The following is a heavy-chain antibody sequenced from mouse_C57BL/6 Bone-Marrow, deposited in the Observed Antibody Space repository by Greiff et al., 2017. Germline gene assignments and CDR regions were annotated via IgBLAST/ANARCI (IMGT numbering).Heavy chain of an antibody. V-gene: IGHV1-26*01. J-gene: IGHJ2*01. CDR2: INPNNGGT. CDR1: GYTFTDYY. CDR3: ARSYSDFDY. D-gene: IGHD2-10*01. Sequence: VQLQQSGPELVKPGASVKISCKASGYTFTDYYMNWVKQSHGKSLEWIGDINPNNGGTSYNQKFKGKATLTVDKSSSTAYMELRSLTSEDSAVYYCARSYSDFDYWGQGTTLTVSS.